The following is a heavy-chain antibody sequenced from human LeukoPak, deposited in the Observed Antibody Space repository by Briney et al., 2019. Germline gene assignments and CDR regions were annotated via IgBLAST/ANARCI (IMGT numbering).Heavy chain of an antibody. CDR1: GYTFSAYY. V-gene: IGHV1-2*02. CDR2: INPNSGGT. Sequence: GASVKASCKASGYTFSAYYMHWVRQAPGQGLEWMGWINPNSGGTNYAQKFQGRVTMTRDTSISTAYMELSRLRSDDTAVYYCARLDGTMVRGVITGFDPWGQGTLVTVSS. D-gene: IGHD3-10*01. J-gene: IGHJ5*02. CDR3: ARLDGTMVRGVITGFDP.